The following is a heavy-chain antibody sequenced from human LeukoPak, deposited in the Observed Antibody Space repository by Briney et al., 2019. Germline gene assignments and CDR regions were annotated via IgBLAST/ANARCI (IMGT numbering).Heavy chain of an antibody. J-gene: IGHJ4*02. CDR3: ARRGGGRVGSGSYWYFDY. CDR2: IYYSGST. Sequence: PSETLSLTCTDSGGSISGYYWSWIRQPPGKGLEWIGYIYYSGSTNYNPSLKSRVTISVDTSKNRFSLKLSSVTAADTAVYYCARRGGGRVGSGSYWYFDYWGQGTLVTVSS. D-gene: IGHD3-10*01. V-gene: IGHV4-59*08. CDR1: GGSISGYY.